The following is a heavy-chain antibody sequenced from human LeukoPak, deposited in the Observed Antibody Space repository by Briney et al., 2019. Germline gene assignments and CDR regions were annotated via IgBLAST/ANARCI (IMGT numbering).Heavy chain of an antibody. CDR2: INHSGST. CDR3: ARGYKGSIAARFSWFDP. V-gene: IGHV4-34*01. CDR1: GGSFSGYY. Sequence: SETLSLTCAVYGGSFSGYYWSWLRQPPGKGLEWIGEINHSGSTNYNPSLKSRVTISVDTSKNQFSLKLSSVTAADTAVYYCARGYKGSIAARFSWFDPWGQGTLVTVSS. D-gene: IGHD6-6*01. J-gene: IGHJ5*02.